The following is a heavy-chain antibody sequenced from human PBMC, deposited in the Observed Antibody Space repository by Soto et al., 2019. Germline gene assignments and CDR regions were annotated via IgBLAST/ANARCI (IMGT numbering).Heavy chain of an antibody. CDR3: ARTASSSGFDY. Sequence: GGSLRVSCAASGFTFSSDSMNWVRQAPGKGLEWVSSISSSSSYIYYADSVKGRFTISRDDAKNSLYLQMNSLRAEDTAVYYCARTASSSGFDYWGQGTLVTVSS. CDR1: GFTFSSDS. D-gene: IGHD6-6*01. J-gene: IGHJ4*02. V-gene: IGHV3-21*01. CDR2: ISSSSSYI.